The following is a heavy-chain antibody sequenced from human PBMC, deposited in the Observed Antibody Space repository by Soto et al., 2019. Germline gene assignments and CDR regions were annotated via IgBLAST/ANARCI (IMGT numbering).Heavy chain of an antibody. J-gene: IGHJ5*02. CDR2: IYYSGST. Sequence: PSETLSLTCTVSGGSISSGDYYWSWIRQPPGKGLEWIGYIYYSGSTYYNPSLKSRVTISVDTSKNQFSLKLSSVTAADTAVYYCARDGSGIAAWFDPWGQGTLVTVSS. V-gene: IGHV4-30-4*01. D-gene: IGHD3-10*01. CDR1: GGSISSGDYY. CDR3: ARDGSGIAAWFDP.